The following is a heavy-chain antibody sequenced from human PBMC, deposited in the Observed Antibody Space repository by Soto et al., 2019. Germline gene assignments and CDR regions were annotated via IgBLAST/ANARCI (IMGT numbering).Heavy chain of an antibody. V-gene: IGHV3-23*01. CDR1: GFTFSSYA. CDR2: IDGSGGDT. J-gene: IGHJ4*02. CDR3: AKEMVAAAYVETSPIDF. Sequence: EVQLLESGGGLVQPGGSLRLSCAASGFTFSSYAMAWVRQAPGTGLEWVSGIDGSGGDTSFADSVKGRFSISRDNSKKMLYLHMNSLRAEDTTRYYCAKEMVAAAYVETSPIDFWGQGTLVTVSS. D-gene: IGHD2-15*01.